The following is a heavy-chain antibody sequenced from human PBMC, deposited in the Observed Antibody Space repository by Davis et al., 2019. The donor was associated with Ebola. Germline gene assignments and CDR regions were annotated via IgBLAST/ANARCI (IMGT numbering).Heavy chain of an antibody. CDR1: GGSISSSSYY. D-gene: IGHD5/OR15-5a*01. CDR3: ARGIGSVTARFDP. CDR2: IYYSGST. Sequence: MPSETLSLTCSVSGGSISSSSYYWGWIRQPPGKGLEWIGSIYYSGSTYYNPSLKSRVTISVDTSKNQFSLKLSSVTAADTAVYYCARGIGSVTARFDPWGQGTLVTVSS. V-gene: IGHV4-39*07. J-gene: IGHJ5*02.